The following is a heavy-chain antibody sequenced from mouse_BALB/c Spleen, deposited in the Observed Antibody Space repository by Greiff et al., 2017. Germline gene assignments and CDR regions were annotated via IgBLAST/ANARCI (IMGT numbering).Heavy chain of an antibody. CDR1: GFSLTGYG. J-gene: IGHJ3*01. CDR3: AREALTGGFAY. Sequence: VKLVESGPGLVAPSQSLSITCTVSGFSLTGYGVNWVRQPPGKGLEWLGVIWAGGSTNYNSALMSRLSISKDNSKSQVFLKMNSLQTDDTAMYYCAREALTGGFAYWGQGTLVTVSA. CDR2: IWAGGST. V-gene: IGHV2-9*02. D-gene: IGHD4-1*01.